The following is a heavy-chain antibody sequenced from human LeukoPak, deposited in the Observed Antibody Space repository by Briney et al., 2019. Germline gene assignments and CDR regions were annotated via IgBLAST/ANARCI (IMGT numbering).Heavy chain of an antibody. J-gene: IGHJ4*02. CDR1: TGSLNSYF. D-gene: IGHD1-7*01. CDR2: VSGTGTA. V-gene: IGHV4-4*07. Sequence: SETLSLTCTVSTGSLNSYFWTWVRQPTGKGLEWIGRVSGTGTAYSNPSLESRVIISLDTSRNQFSLKLMSVTAADTAVYYCARGKELTGTSGHYSFDFWGQGTLVSVSS. CDR3: ARGKELTGTSGHYSFDF.